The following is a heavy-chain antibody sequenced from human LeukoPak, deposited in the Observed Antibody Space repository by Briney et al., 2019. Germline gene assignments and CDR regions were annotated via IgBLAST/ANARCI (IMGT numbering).Heavy chain of an antibody. Sequence: GGSLRLSCTASGFTFGDYAMSWVRQAPGKGLEWVGFIRSKAYGGTTEYAASVKGRFTISRDDSKSIAYLQMNSLKTEDTAVYYCITEPPMDFFVVLPAWGQGTLVTVSS. CDR2: IRSKAYGGTT. V-gene: IGHV3-49*04. CDR1: GFTFGDYA. D-gene: IGHD2-2*01. CDR3: ITEPPMDFFVVLPA. J-gene: IGHJ5*02.